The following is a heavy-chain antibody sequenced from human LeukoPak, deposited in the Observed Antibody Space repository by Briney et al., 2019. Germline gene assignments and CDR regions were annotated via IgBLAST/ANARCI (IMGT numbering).Heavy chain of an antibody. J-gene: IGHJ4*02. V-gene: IGHV3-23*01. CDR1: GFTFSSYA. CDR3: ARAADILTGPDY. Sequence: PGGSLRLSRAASGFTFSSYAMSWVRQAPGKGLEWVSAISGSGGSTYYADSVKGRFTISRDNSKNTLFLQMNSLRAEDTAVYYCARAADILTGPDYWGQGTLVTVSS. CDR2: ISGSGGST. D-gene: IGHD3-9*01.